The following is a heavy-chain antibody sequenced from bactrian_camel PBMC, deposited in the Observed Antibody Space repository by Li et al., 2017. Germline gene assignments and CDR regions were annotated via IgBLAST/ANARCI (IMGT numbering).Heavy chain of an antibody. D-gene: IGHD1*01. J-gene: IGHJ4*01. CDR3: ASFIGGY. CDR2: VRSDAGST. Sequence: HVQLVESGGGSVQAGGSLRLSCTASGYRGSSYCMAWFRQAPGKGLEWVSQVRSDAGSTVYADSVKGRFTISRDNPKNTLYLQLNSLKTEDSAMYYCASFIGGYWGQGTQVTVS. CDR1: GYRGSSYC. V-gene: IGHV3S1*01.